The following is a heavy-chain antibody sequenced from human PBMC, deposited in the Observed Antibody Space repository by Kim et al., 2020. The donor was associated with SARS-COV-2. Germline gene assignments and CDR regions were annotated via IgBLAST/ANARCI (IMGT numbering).Heavy chain of an antibody. Sequence: ASVKVSCKASGYTFTSYAMNWVRQAPGQGLEWMGWINTNTGNPTYAQGFTGRFVFSLDTSVSTAYLQISSLKAEDTAVYYCARVRGSITGTKKVGFDYWGQGTLVTVSS. CDR2: INTNTGNP. CDR1: GYTFTSYA. J-gene: IGHJ4*02. CDR3: ARVRGSITGTKKVGFDY. V-gene: IGHV7-4-1*02. D-gene: IGHD1-20*01.